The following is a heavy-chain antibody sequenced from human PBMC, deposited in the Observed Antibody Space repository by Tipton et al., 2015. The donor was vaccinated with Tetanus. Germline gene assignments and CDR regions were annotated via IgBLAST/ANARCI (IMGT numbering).Heavy chain of an antibody. Sequence: SGPEVKKPGASVEVSCKASGYTFTSYYMHWIRQSPGKGLEWIGHIYYNGSTKYNPSLKSRVTVSLDTSKKHFSLRLSSVTAADTAVYYCARGGLCVGPACAGISPLLDVWGRGTLVTVSS. D-gene: IGHD3/OR15-3a*01. CDR1: GYTFTSYY. V-gene: IGHV4-59*07. CDR3: ARGGLCVGPACAGISPLLDV. CDR2: IYYNGST. J-gene: IGHJ2*01.